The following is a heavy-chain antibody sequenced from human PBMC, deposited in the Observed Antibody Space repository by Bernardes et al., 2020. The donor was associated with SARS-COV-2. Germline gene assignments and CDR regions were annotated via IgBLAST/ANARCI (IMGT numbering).Heavy chain of an antibody. V-gene: IGHV4-34*01. CDR1: SGSFRGYY. Sequence: PQTLSPTGAVYSGSFRGYYGSHPSQTPGRALEWIREIKYAGSTNYNQSLKSPVTISVDPSKNQVSLKLNSVTAADTAVYYGARGSAAVVSHFMLLFANWSYGLSSRGTRVNVTS. D-gene: IGHD2-15*01. CDR3: ARGSAAVVSHFMLLFANWSYGL. J-gene: IGHJ2*01. CDR2: IKYAGST.